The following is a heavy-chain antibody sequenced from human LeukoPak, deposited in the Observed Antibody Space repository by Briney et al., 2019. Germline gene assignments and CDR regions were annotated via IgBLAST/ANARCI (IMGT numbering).Heavy chain of an antibody. D-gene: IGHD3-22*01. CDR2: ISYSGST. J-gene: IGHJ4*02. V-gene: IGHV4-31*03. CDR1: GGSISSGGYY. Sequence: SETLSLTCTVSGGSISSGGYYWSWIRQHPGKGLECIGYISYSGSTYYNPSLKGRVTISVDTSKSRFSLRLSSVTAADTAVYYCARYDSRGDYWGQGTLVTVSS. CDR3: ARYDSRGDY.